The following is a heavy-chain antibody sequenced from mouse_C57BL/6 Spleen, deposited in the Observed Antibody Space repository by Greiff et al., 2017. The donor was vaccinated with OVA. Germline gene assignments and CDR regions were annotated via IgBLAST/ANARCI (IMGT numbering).Heavy chain of an antibody. V-gene: IGHV1-76*01. D-gene: IGHD4-1*01. CDR3: ARDSQTGYFDY. CDR2: IYPGSGNT. J-gene: IGHJ2*01. Sequence: VQLQQSGAELVRPGASVKLSCKASGYTFTDYYINWVKQRPGQGLEWIARIYPGSGNTYYNEKFKGKATLTAEKSSSTAYMQLSSLTSEDSAVYFCARDSQTGYFDYWGQGTTLTVSS. CDR1: GYTFTDYY.